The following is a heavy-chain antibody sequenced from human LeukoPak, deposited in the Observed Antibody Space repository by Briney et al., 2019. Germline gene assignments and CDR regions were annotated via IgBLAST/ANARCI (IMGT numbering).Heavy chain of an antibody. CDR2: INPNSGVT. CDR1: GYTFTGYS. Sequence: ASVKVSCKASGYTFTGYSAHWVRQAPGQGLEWMGWINPNSGVTNYAQKFQGRVTMTRDTSISTAYMELSSLRSDDTAVYYCARVGVEGASCYDYWGQGTLVTVSS. J-gene: IGHJ4*02. V-gene: IGHV1-2*02. D-gene: IGHD2-2*01. CDR3: ARVGVEGASCYDY.